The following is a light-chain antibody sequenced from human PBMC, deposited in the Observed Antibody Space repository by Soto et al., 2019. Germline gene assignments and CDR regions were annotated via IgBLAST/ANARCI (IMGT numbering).Light chain of an antibody. CDR2: DVS. V-gene: IGLV2-14*01. J-gene: IGLJ1*01. CDR3: SSYTGGSSYV. CDR1: SSDVGGYNY. Sequence: QSVLTQPASVSGSPGQSITISCTGTSSDVGGYNYVSWYQQHPGKAPKLMIYDVSNRPSGVSNRFSGSKSGNTASLTISGLRGEDEAKYYCSSYTGGSSYVFGTGTKVTFL.